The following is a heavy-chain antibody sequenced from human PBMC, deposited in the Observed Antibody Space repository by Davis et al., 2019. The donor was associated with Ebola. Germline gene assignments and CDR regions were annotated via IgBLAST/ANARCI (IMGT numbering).Heavy chain of an antibody. CDR1: GFTFSSFV. J-gene: IGHJ4*02. CDR2: INHDGTEM. D-gene: IGHD3-10*01. Sequence: HTGGSLRLSCAASGFTFSSFVMHWVRQVPGKGPVWVSRINHDGTEMTYAQFVKGRFTISRDNAKNSLYLQMNSLRAEDTALYYCAKDRRGSYYRAYFDYWGQGTLVTVSS. V-gene: IGHV3-74*03. CDR3: AKDRRGSYYRAYFDY.